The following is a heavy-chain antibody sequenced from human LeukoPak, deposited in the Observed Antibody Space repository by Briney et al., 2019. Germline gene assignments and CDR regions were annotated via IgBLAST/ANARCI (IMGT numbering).Heavy chain of an antibody. J-gene: IGHJ4*02. Sequence: GGSLRLSCAASGFTFSSYEMNWVRQAPGKGLEWVSYISSSGSTIYYADSVKGRFTISRDNAKNSLYLQMNSLRAEDTAVYYCARDFRPQDEGDGYNSQIFDYWGQGTLVTVSS. CDR3: ARDFRPQDEGDGYNSQIFDY. CDR1: GFTFSSYE. CDR2: ISSSGSTI. V-gene: IGHV3-48*03. D-gene: IGHD5-24*01.